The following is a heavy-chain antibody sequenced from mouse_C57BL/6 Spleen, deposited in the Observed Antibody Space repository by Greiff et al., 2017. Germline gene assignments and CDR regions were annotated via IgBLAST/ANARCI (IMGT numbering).Heavy chain of an antibody. V-gene: IGHV1-80*01. J-gene: IGHJ3*01. CDR3: ARVDYDTRGPGFAY. Sequence: VKLMESGAELVKPGASVKISCKASGYAFSSYWMNWVKQRPGKGLEWIGQIYPGGGDTNYNGKFKGKATLTADKSSSTAYMQLSSLTSEDSAVYFCARVDYDTRGPGFAYWGQGTLVTVSA. CDR2: IYPGGGDT. D-gene: IGHD2-4*01. CDR1: GYAFSSYW.